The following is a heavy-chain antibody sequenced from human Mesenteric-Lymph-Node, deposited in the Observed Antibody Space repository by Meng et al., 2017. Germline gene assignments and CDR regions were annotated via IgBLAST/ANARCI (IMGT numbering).Heavy chain of an antibody. V-gene: IGHV1-2*06. CDR2: INPNSGGT. CDR1: GYTFTGYY. J-gene: IGHJ4*02. D-gene: IGHD2-2*01. CDR3: ARGRYCSRTGCYEGELGY. Sequence: QGQGVQAGAEVKKPGASVRVSCKASGYTFTGYYMHWVRQAPGQGLEWMGRINPNSGGTNYPQKFQGRVTMTRDTSISTAYMELSSLRSDDTALYYCARGRYCSRTGCYEGELGYWGQGTLVTVSS.